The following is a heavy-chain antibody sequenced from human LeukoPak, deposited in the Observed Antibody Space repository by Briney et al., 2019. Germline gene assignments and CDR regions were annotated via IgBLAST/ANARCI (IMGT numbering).Heavy chain of an antibody. Sequence: SETLSLTCTVSGGSISSSSYYWGWIRQPPGKGLEWIGSIYYSGTTNYNPSLKSRITISVDKSKNQFSLKLRSVTAADTAVYYCARGDVVGATLYYFDCWGQGTLVTVSS. CDR1: GGSISSSSYY. CDR3: ARGDVVGATLYYFDC. J-gene: IGHJ4*02. D-gene: IGHD1-26*01. V-gene: IGHV4-39*01. CDR2: IYYSGTT.